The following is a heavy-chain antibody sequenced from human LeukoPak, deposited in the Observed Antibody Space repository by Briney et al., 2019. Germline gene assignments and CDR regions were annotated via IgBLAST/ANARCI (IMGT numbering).Heavy chain of an antibody. CDR1: GGSVSSGGHS. Sequence: TLSLTCAVSGGSVSSGGHSWSWIRQPPGKGLEWIGYISYSGNTDYNPSLKSRVTLSVDTPKNQFSLKLSSVTAADTAVYYCARGVRGYSYGSFDYWGQGSLVTVSS. CDR3: ARGVRGYSYGSFDY. J-gene: IGHJ4*02. V-gene: IGHV4-31*11. D-gene: IGHD5-18*01. CDR2: ISYSGNT.